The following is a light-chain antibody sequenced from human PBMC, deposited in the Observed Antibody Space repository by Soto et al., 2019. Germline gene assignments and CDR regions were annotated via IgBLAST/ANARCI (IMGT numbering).Light chain of an antibody. Sequence: DIQMTQSPSTLSESVGDRVSITCRASQSISSWLAWYQQKPGKAPKLLIYKASSLESGVPSRFSGSGSGTEFTLTISSLQPDDFAIYYCQQYNNYPLTFGGGTKVEVK. CDR3: QQYNNYPLT. V-gene: IGKV1-5*03. CDR2: KAS. J-gene: IGKJ4*01. CDR1: QSISSW.